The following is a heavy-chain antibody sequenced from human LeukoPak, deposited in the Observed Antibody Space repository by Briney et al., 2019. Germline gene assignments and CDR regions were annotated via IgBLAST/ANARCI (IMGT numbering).Heavy chain of an antibody. CDR1: GYTFTGYY. J-gene: IGHJ3*02. Sequence: ASVKDSCKASGYTFTGYYMHWVRQAPGQGLEWMGWINPNSGGTNYAQKFQGRVTMTRDTSISTAYMELSRLRSDDTAVYYCAREGCSSTSCYLDIWGQGTMVTVSS. V-gene: IGHV1-2*02. D-gene: IGHD2-2*01. CDR3: AREGCSSTSCYLDI. CDR2: INPNSGGT.